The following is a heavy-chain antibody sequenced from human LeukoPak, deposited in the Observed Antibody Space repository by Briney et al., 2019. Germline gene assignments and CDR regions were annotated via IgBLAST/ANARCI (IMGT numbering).Heavy chain of an antibody. CDR1: GFIFSSYS. J-gene: IGHJ4*02. D-gene: IGHD3-22*01. CDR3: ARDRSSSGYYPFDY. CDR2: ISTTGSTI. V-gene: IGHV3-48*02. Sequence: GGSLRLSCAASGFIFSSYSMNWVRQAPGKGLEWVSYISTTGSTIYYADSVKGRFTISRDNAKNSLNLQMNSLRDEDTAVYYCARDRSSSGYYPFDYWGQGTLVTVSS.